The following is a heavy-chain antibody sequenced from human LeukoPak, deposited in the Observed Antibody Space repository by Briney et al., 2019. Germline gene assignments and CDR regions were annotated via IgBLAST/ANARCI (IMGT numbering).Heavy chain of an antibody. CDR2: IYYSGST. CDR3: ARGVVVTYNWFDP. Sequence: PSRTLSLTCTVSGGSISSGGYYWSWIRQHPGKGLEWIGYIYYSGSTYYNPSLKSRVTISVDTSKNQFSLKLSSVTAADTAVYYCARGVVVTYNWFDPWGQGTLVTVSS. V-gene: IGHV4-31*03. J-gene: IGHJ5*02. CDR1: GGSISSGGYY. D-gene: IGHD2-21*02.